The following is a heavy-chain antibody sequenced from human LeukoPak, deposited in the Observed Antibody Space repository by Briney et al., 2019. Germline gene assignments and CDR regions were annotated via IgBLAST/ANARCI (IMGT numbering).Heavy chain of an antibody. V-gene: IGHV1-18*01. CDR3: ARASPLGYCSSTSCPHYYYYMDA. CDR1: GYTFTSYG. Sequence: EASVKVSCKASGYTFTSYGISWVRQAPGQGLEWMGWISAYNGNTNYAQKLQGRVTMTTDTSTSTAYMELRSLRSDDTAVYYCARASPLGYCSSTSCPHYYYYMDAWGKGTTVTVSS. D-gene: IGHD2-2*01. J-gene: IGHJ6*03. CDR2: ISAYNGNT.